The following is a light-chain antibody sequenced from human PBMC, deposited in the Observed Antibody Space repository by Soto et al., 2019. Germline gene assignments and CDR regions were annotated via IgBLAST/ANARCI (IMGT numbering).Light chain of an antibody. V-gene: IGKV3-11*01. J-gene: IGKJ4*01. CDR1: QSVSSY. Sequence: EIVLTQSPATLSLSPGERATLSCRASQSVSSYLAWYQQKPGQAPRLLIFDVSNRATGIPARFSGSGSGTDFTLTISSLEPEDFAVYYCQQRSSWPRLTFGGGTKVEIK. CDR3: QQRSSWPRLT. CDR2: DVS.